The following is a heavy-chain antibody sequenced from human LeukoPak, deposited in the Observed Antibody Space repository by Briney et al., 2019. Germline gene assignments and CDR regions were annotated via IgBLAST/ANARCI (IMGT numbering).Heavy chain of an antibody. CDR3: ARDYSSGYYYASHDAFDI. CDR2: IYTSGST. J-gene: IGHJ3*02. Sequence: SETLSLTCTVSGGSISSGSYYWSWIRQPAGKRLEWIGRIYTSGSTNYNPSLKSRVTISVDTSKNQFSLKLSSVTAADTAVYYCARDYSSGYYYASHDAFDIWGQGTMVTVSS. D-gene: IGHD3-22*01. CDR1: GGSISSGSYY. V-gene: IGHV4-61*02.